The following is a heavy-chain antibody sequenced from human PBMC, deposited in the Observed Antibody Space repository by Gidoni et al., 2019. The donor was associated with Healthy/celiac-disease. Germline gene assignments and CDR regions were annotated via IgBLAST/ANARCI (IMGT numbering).Heavy chain of an antibody. CDR3: AKSQIYYVAGRWYMDV. Sequence: QVQLVESGGGVVQPGRSLRLSCAASGFTFSSYVMHWVRQAPGKGLEWVAVISYDGSNKYYADSVKGRFTISRDNSKNTLYLQMNSLRAEDTAVYYCAKSQIYYVAGRWYMDVWGKGTTVTVSS. D-gene: IGHD3-16*01. V-gene: IGHV3-30*18. J-gene: IGHJ6*03. CDR1: GFTFSSYV. CDR2: ISYDGSNK.